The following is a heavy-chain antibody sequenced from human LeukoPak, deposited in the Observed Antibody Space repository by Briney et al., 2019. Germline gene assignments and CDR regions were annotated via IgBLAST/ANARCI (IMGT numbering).Heavy chain of an antibody. CDR2: IYYSGST. CDR3: ARDQAYSSGWYYYYMDV. CDR1: GGSISSSSYY. D-gene: IGHD6-19*01. J-gene: IGHJ6*03. Sequence: SETLSLTCTVSGGSISSSSYYWGWIRQPPGKGLEWIGSIYYSGSTYYNPSLKSRVTISVDTSKNQFSLKLSSVTAADTAVYYCARDQAYSSGWYYYYMDVWGKGTTVTASS. V-gene: IGHV4-39*07.